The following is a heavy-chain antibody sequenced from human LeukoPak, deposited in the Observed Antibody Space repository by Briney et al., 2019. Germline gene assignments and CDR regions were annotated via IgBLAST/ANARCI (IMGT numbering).Heavy chain of an antibody. Sequence: GGSLRLSCAASGFTFSNFGMHWVRQAPGKGLEWVSLIYFDGSNKDYGDSVKGRFTISRDNSKNILYLQMDSLRAGDTAVYYCVKDKDTAMGYNPFDMWGQGTLVTVSS. CDR2: IYFDGSNK. V-gene: IGHV3-33*06. CDR3: VKDKDTAMGYNPFDM. D-gene: IGHD5-18*01. J-gene: IGHJ3*02. CDR1: GFTFSNFG.